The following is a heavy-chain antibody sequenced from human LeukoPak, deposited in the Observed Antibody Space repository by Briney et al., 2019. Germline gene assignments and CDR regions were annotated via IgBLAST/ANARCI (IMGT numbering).Heavy chain of an antibody. J-gene: IGHJ4*02. Sequence: PSETLSLTCTVSGGSISSSSYYWGWLRQPPGTGLEWIGYIYYSGSTNYNPSLKSRVTISVNTSKNQFSLRLSSVTAADTAVYYCARVTGYMIEDYFDYWGQGTLVTVSS. D-gene: IGHD3-22*01. CDR2: IYYSGST. CDR3: ARVTGYMIEDYFDY. V-gene: IGHV4-61*05. CDR1: GGSISSSSYY.